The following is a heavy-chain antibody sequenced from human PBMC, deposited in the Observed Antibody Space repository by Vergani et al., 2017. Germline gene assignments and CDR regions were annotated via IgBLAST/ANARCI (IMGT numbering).Heavy chain of an antibody. D-gene: IGHD2-15*01. J-gene: IGHJ4*02. Sequence: QVQLQESGPGLVKPSETLSLTCTVSGDSVISTDYHWGWIRQPPGKGLEWIGCMDYSGSTSYNPFLESRISISFETPKNQFSLRLTSVTAADTAVYYCASKRGACRAAYCHSYDFWGPGTLVGVSS. V-gene: IGHV4-39*01. CDR3: ASKRGACRAAYCHSYDF. CDR2: MDYSGST. CDR1: GDSVISTDYH.